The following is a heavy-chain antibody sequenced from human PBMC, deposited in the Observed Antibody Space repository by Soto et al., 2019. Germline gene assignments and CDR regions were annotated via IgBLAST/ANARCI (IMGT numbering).Heavy chain of an antibody. CDR3: ASGGPIWGSYPDRQVGYYFDY. V-gene: IGHV1-2*04. CDR2: INPNSGGT. CDR1: GYTFTGYY. Sequence: ASVKVSCKASGYTFTGYYMHWVRQAPGQGLEWMGWINPNSGGTNYAQKFQGWVTMTRDTSISTAYMELSRLRSDDTAVYYCASGGPIWGSYPDRQVGYYFDYWGQGTLVTVSS. J-gene: IGHJ4*02. D-gene: IGHD3-16*02.